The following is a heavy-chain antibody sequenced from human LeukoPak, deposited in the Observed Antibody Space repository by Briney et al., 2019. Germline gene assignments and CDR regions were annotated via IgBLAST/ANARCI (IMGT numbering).Heavy chain of an antibody. J-gene: IGHJ3*02. D-gene: IGHD3-10*01. CDR1: GGSISSSSYY. CDR3: ARDLLSYGSGSYYYAFDI. CDR2: IYYSGST. Sequence: SETLSLTCTVSGGSISSSSYYWGWIRQPPGKGLEWIGSIYYSGSTYYNPSLKSRVTISVDTSKNQFSLKLSSVTAADTAVYYCARDLLSYGSGSYYYAFDIWGQGTMVTVSS. V-gene: IGHV4-39*07.